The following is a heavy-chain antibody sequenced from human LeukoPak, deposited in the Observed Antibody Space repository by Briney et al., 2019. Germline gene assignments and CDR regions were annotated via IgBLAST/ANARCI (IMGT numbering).Heavy chain of an antibody. CDR1: GFTFSSYN. D-gene: IGHD3-10*01. J-gene: IGHJ4*02. Sequence: GRSLRLSCAASGFTFSSYNMNWVRQAPGKGLEWVSSISTSSSYIYYADSVKGRFTISRDNARKSVYLQMNSLRVEDTAVYYCAKGAHYSGSGNYRRGHYFDYWGQGTLVTVSS. CDR3: AKGAHYSGSGNYRRGHYFDY. V-gene: IGHV3-21*01. CDR2: ISTSSSYI.